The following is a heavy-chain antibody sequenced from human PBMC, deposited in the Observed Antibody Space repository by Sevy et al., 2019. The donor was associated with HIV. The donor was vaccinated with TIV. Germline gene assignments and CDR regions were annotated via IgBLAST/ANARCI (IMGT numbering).Heavy chain of an antibody. V-gene: IGHV4-34*01. J-gene: IGHJ5*02. Sequence: SETLSLTCAVYGGSFSGYYWSWIRQPPGKGLEWIGEINHSGSTNYNPSLKSRVTISVDTSKNQFSLKLSSVTAADTAVYYCARSGGNCTNGVCYAAPWFDPWGQGTLVTVSS. CDR1: GGSFSGYY. CDR2: INHSGST. CDR3: ARSGGNCTNGVCYAAPWFDP. D-gene: IGHD2-8*01.